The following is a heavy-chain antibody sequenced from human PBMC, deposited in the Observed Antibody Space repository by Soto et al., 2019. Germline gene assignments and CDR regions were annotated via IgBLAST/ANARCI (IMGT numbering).Heavy chain of an antibody. CDR2: INHSGST. CDR1: GGSFSGYY. Sequence: PSETLSLTCAVYGGSFSGYYWSWIRQPPGKGLEWIGEINHSGSTNYNPSLKSRVTISVDTSKNQFSLKLSSVTATDTAVYYCARRMVRGVIITPRAYNWFDPWGQGTLVTVSS. CDR3: ARRMVRGVIITPRAYNWFDP. J-gene: IGHJ5*02. V-gene: IGHV4-34*01. D-gene: IGHD3-10*01.